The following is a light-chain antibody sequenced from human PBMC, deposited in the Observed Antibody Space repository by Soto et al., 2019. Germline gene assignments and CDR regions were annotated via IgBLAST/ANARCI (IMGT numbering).Light chain of an antibody. CDR2: DAS. V-gene: IGKV3D-20*01. Sequence: EIVLTQSPGTLSLSPGERATLSCGASQSVGSNFLAWYQQKSGQAPRLLIYDASRRATGIPDRFTRSGSGKAFTLTISSRVPEDFAVFNCQPYASAPLTFGGGTKVEIK. CDR3: QPYASAPLT. J-gene: IGKJ4*01. CDR1: QSVGSNF.